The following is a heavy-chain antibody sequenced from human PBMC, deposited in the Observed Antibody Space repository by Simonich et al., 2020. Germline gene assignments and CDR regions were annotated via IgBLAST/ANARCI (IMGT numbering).Heavy chain of an antibody. J-gene: IGHJ5*02. V-gene: IGHV3-13*01. CDR1: GFTFSSYD. CDR2: ICTAGDT. Sequence: EVQLVESGGGLVQPGGSLRLSCAASGFTFSSYDMQWVRQATGKGLGWVSAICTAGDTYYPGSVKGRFTISRENAKNSLYLQMNSLRAGDTAVYYCARGGYSGSYNWFDPWGQGTLVTVSS. D-gene: IGHD1-26*01. CDR3: ARGGYSGSYNWFDP.